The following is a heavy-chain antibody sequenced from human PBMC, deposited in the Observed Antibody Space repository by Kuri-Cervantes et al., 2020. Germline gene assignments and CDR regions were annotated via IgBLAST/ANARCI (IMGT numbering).Heavy chain of an antibody. V-gene: IGHV3-30*03. CDR3: ARDLYSYGPWGYYGMDV. J-gene: IGHJ6*02. Sequence: GSLRLSCAASGFTFSSYGMHWVRQAPGKGLEWVAVISYDGSNKYYADSVKGRFTISRDNSKNTLYLQMNSLRAEDTAVYYCARDLYSYGPWGYYGMDVWGQGTTVTVSS. CDR1: GFTFSSYG. D-gene: IGHD5-18*01. CDR2: ISYDGSNK.